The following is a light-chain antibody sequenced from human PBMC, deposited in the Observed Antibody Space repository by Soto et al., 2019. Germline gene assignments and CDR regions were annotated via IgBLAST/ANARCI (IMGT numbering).Light chain of an antibody. CDR2: DNS. Sequence: QSVLTQPPSVSGAPGQRVTIPCTGSSSNIGAGYDVHWYQQPPGTAPKLLIYDNSNRPSGVPDRFSGSKSGTSESLAITGLQAEDEADYYYQSYDSSLSGYVFGTGTKVTVL. CDR1: SSNIGAGYD. J-gene: IGLJ1*01. CDR3: QSYDSSLSGYV. V-gene: IGLV1-40*01.